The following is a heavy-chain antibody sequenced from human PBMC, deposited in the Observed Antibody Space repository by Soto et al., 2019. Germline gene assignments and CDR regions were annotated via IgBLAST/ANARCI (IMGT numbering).Heavy chain of an antibody. CDR3: ARVPRGAVAGPTYFDY. CDR1: GFTFSSYA. CDR2: ISYDGSNK. V-gene: IGHV3-30-3*01. D-gene: IGHD6-19*01. J-gene: IGHJ4*02. Sequence: QVQLVESGGGVVQPGRSLRLSCAASGFTFSSYAMHWVRQAPGKGLEWVAVISYDGSNKYYVDSVKGRFTISRDNSKNTLYLQMNSLRAEDTAVYYCARVPRGAVAGPTYFDYWGKGTLVTVSS.